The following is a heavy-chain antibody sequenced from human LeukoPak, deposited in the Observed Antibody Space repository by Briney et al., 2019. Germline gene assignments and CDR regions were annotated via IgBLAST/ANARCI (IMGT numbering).Heavy chain of an antibody. CDR2: IYYSGST. CDR3: ARTSGDAFDI. CDR1: GGCISSYY. Sequence: SETLSLTCTVSGGCISSYYWSWIRQPPGKGLEWIGYIYYSGSTNYNPSLKSRVTISVDTSKNQFSLKLSSVTAADTAVYYCARTSGDAFDIWGQGTMVTVSS. J-gene: IGHJ3*02. V-gene: IGHV4-59*01.